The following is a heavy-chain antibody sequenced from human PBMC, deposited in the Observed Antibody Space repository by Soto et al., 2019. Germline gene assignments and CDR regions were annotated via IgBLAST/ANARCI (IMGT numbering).Heavy chain of an antibody. Sequence: GASVKVSCKASGYTFTGYYMHWVRQAPGQGLEWMGWINPNSGGTNYAQKFQGRVTMTRDTSISTAYMELSRLRSDDTAVYYCARDRRRYYYDSSGYLDYWGPGTLVTVSS. CDR1: GYTFTGYY. D-gene: IGHD3-22*01. CDR2: INPNSGGT. V-gene: IGHV1-2*02. J-gene: IGHJ4*02. CDR3: ARDRRRYYYDSSGYLDY.